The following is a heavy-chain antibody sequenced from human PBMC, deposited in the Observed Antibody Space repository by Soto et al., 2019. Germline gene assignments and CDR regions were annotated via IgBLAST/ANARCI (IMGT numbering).Heavy chain of an antibody. Sequence: ASVKVSCKASGYSFTRYGIAWARQAPGQGLEWMGWINTYNGDTNYAQNLQGRVTLTTDTSTSTAYMELTSLRSNDTAIYYCAMVDVYVTPSPQDVWGQGTTVTVSS. CDR3: AMVDVYVTPSPQDV. CDR1: GYSFTRYG. V-gene: IGHV1-18*01. J-gene: IGHJ6*02. D-gene: IGHD3-16*01. CDR2: INTYNGDT.